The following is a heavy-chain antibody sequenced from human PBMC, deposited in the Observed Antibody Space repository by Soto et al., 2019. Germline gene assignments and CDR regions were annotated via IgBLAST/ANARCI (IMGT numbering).Heavy chain of an antibody. V-gene: IGHV4-39*01. J-gene: IGHJ4*02. D-gene: IGHD1-26*01. Sequence: SETLSLTCTVSGGSISSSSYYWGWIRQHPGKGLEWIGSIYYSGSTYYNPSLKSRVTISVDTSKNQFSLKLSSVTAAYTAVYYCARHSRALLVYFDYWGQGTLVTVSS. CDR3: ARHSRALLVYFDY. CDR1: GGSISSSSYY. CDR2: IYYSGST.